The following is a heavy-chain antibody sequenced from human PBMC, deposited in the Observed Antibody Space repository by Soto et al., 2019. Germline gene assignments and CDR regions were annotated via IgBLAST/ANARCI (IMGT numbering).Heavy chain of an antibody. CDR3: ARDLSSSWYAPHYYYYGMDV. V-gene: IGHV1-69*01. D-gene: IGHD6-13*01. J-gene: IGHJ6*02. CDR2: IIPIFGTA. Sequence: QVQLVQSGAEVKKPGSSVKVSCKASGGTFSSYAISWVRQAPGQGLEWMGGIIPIFGTANYAQKFQGRVTMTADEATSTAYMELSSLRSEDTAVYYCARDLSSSWYAPHYYYYGMDVWGQGTTVTVSS. CDR1: GGTFSSYA.